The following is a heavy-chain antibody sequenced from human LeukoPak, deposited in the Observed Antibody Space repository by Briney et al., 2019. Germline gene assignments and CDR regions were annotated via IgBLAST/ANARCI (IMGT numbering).Heavy chain of an antibody. V-gene: IGHV3-30*04. J-gene: IGHJ3*02. CDR3: ARGPWLDDAFDI. D-gene: IGHD6-19*01. CDR1: GFTFSSYA. Sequence: GGSLRLSCAASGFTFSSYAMHWVRQAPGKGLEWVAVISYDGSNKYYADSVKGRFTISRDNSKNTLYLQMNSLRADDTAVYYCARGPWLDDAFDIWGQGTMVTVSS. CDR2: ISYDGSNK.